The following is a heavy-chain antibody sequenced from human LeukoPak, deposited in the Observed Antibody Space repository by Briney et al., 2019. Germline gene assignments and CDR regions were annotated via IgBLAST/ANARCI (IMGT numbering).Heavy chain of an antibody. J-gene: IGHJ4*02. CDR3: TTDILDYCDTSSCHKGNS. V-gene: IGHV1-24*01. Sequence: GASVSVSCKVSGYTLTDLSMHWVRQAPGKGLEWMGGVEPEDGKAIYAQRFQGRVTMTEDTSTDTAYMELSSLRSEDTAVYYCTTDILDYCDTSSCHKGNSWGQGTLVTVSS. D-gene: IGHD2-2*02. CDR1: GYTLTDLS. CDR2: VEPEDGKA.